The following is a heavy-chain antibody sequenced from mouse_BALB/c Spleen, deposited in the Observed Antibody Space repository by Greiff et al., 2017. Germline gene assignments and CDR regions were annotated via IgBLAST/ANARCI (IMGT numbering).Heavy chain of an antibody. CDR3: TRRKEESSYGKDYAMDY. V-gene: IGHV1-15*01. Sequence: VQLQQSGAELVRPGASVTLSCKASGYTFTDYDMHWVKQTPVHGLEWIGIIDPETGGTAYNQKFTGKATLTADNSSSTAYMNLRSLTSEDSAVYYCTRRKEESSYGKDYAMDYWGQGTSVTVSS. J-gene: IGHJ4*01. CDR2: IDPETGGT. CDR1: GYTFTDYD. D-gene: IGHD1-1*01.